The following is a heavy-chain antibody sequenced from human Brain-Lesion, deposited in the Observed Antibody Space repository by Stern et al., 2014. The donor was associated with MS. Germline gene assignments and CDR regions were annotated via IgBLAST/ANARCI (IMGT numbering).Heavy chain of an antibody. CDR1: GYIFTGYY. Sequence: QLVQSGAEVKKPGASVKVSCKTSGYIFTGYYIHWVRQAPGQGLEWMVWINPNTGGTKYAQKFQGRVTMSRDTSISTAYVELSSLTSDDTAVYYCARDQRGITIFGVVTDYYYLGMDVWGQGTTVTVSS. V-gene: IGHV1-2*02. D-gene: IGHD3-3*01. CDR2: INPNTGGT. CDR3: ARDQRGITIFGVVTDYYYLGMDV. J-gene: IGHJ6*02.